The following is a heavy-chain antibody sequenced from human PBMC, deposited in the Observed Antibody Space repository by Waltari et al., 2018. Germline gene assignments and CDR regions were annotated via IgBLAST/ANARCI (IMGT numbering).Heavy chain of an antibody. J-gene: IGHJ4*02. CDR3: ARDDVDSSNFGGF. Sequence: QLVQSGPEVKRPGASVKVSCKGSGYIFSNYGITWVRKAPGQGLEWMGWINPYNGDTKYEQNLQVRVTMTTDTSTTTAYMEVRGLRSDDTAIYYCARDDVDSSNFGGFWGQGTLVTVSS. CDR1: GYIFSNYG. CDR2: INPYNGDT. D-gene: IGHD6-13*01. V-gene: IGHV1-18*01.